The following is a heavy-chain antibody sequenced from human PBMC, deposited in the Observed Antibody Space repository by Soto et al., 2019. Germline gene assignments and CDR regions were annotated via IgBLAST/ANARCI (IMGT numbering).Heavy chain of an antibody. CDR3: AREVVTETTLGYFDY. J-gene: IGHJ4*02. Sequence: QVHLVQSGAEVKRSGSSVRVSCTASGGTFSNDALTWVRQAPGQGLEWLGRIIPFFGTPDYAQSFQGRLTITADESTGTAYMDLSSLRSDDTAVYYCAREVVTETTLGYFDYWGQGTQVTV. V-gene: IGHV1-69*01. CDR1: GGTFSNDA. CDR2: IIPFFGTP. D-gene: IGHD2-21*02.